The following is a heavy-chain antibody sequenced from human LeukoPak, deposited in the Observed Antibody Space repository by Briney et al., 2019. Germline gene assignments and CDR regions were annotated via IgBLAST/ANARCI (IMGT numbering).Heavy chain of an antibody. CDR1: GFXFSSYE. CDR2: ISSGRTI. J-gene: IGHJ3*02. Sequence: GGSLRLSCGASGFXFSSYEMNWVRQAPGKGLEWISYISSGRTIYYADSVKGRFTISRDNAKNSLYLQMNSLRAEDTAVYYCARLYSSSSGKAFDIWGQGTMVTVSS. D-gene: IGHD6-6*01. V-gene: IGHV3-48*03. CDR3: ARLYSSSSGKAFDI.